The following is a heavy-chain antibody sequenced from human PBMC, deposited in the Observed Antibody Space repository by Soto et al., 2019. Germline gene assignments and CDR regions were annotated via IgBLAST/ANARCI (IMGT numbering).Heavy chain of an antibody. CDR3: ARDYRENWFDP. J-gene: IGHJ5*02. D-gene: IGHD1-26*01. V-gene: IGHV3-30-3*01. CDR1: GFTFSSYA. Sequence: PGGSLRLSCAASGFTFSSYAMHWVRQAPGKGLEWVAVISYDGSNKYYADSVKGRFTISRDNSKNTLYLQMNSLRAEDTAVYYCARDYRENWFDPWGQGTLVTVSS. CDR2: ISYDGSNK.